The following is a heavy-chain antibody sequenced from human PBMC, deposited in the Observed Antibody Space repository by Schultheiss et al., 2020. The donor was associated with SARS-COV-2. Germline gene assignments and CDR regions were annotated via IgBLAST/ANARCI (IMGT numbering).Heavy chain of an antibody. CDR1: GGSISSYY. V-gene: IGHV4-59*01. D-gene: IGHD2-2*01. Sequence: SETLSLTCTVSGGSISSYYWSWIRQPPGKGLEWIGYIYYSGSTYYNPSLKSRVTISVDTSKNQVSLRLSSVTAADTAIYYCARDRIPDSRWDVWGKGTTVTVSS. J-gene: IGHJ6*04. CDR2: IYYSGST. CDR3: ARDRIPDSRWDV.